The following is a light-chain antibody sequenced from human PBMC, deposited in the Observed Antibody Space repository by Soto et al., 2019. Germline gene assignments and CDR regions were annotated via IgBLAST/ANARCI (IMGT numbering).Light chain of an antibody. CDR2: EVS. Sequence: QSALTQPPSASGSPGRSVTISCSGTSSDVGDYNSVSWYQQHPGKAPKLMIYEVSKRPSGVPDRFSGSKSGNEASLTVSGLQAEDEADYYCCSYAGSNIWVFGGGTKRTVL. CDR3: CSYAGSNIWV. V-gene: IGLV2-8*01. J-gene: IGLJ3*02. CDR1: SSDVGDYNS.